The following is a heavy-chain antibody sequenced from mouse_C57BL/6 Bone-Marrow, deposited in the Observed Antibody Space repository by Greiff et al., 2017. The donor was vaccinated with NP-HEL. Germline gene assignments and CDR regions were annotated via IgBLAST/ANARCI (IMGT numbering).Heavy chain of an antibody. Sequence: EVQLQQSGPELVKPGASVKISCKASGYTFTDYYMNWVKQSPGKSLEWIGDINPNNGGTSYNQKFKGKATLTVDKSSSTAYMELRSLTSEDSAVYYCASPFDYWGQGTTLTVSS. J-gene: IGHJ2*01. V-gene: IGHV1-26*01. CDR2: INPNNGGT. CDR3: ASPFDY. CDR1: GYTFTDYY.